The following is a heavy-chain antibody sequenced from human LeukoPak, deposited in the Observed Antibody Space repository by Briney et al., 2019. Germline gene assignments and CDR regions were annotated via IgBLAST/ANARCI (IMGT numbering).Heavy chain of an antibody. CDR2: ISAYNGNT. CDR3: ARVDIVVVPAAQGPVYYFDY. D-gene: IGHD2-2*01. J-gene: IGHJ4*02. CDR1: GYTFTSYG. V-gene: IGHV1-18*01. Sequence: ASVKVSCKASGYTFTSYGISWVRQAPGQGLEWMGWISAYNGNTIYAQKLQGRVTMTTDTSTSTAYMELRSLRSDDTAVYYCARVDIVVVPAAQGPVYYFDYWGQGTLVTVSS.